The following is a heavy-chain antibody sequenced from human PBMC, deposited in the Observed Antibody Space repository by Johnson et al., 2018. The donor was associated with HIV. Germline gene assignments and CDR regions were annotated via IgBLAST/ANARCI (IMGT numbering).Heavy chain of an antibody. CDR1: GFSFSSYW. J-gene: IGHJ3*02. V-gene: IGHV3-7*05. CDR3: AKDVMVIAKHYAFDI. Sequence: VQLVESGGGLAQPGGSLRLSCAASGFSFSSYWMTWVRQAPGKGLEWVANINQDGRDRYYVDSVKGRFTISRDNAKNSLYLQMNSLRAEDTAVYYCAKDVMVIAKHYAFDIWGQGTMVTVSS. D-gene: IGHD2-21*01. CDR2: INQDGRDR.